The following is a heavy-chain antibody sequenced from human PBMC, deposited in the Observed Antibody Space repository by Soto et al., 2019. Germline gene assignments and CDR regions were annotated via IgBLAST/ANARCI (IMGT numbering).Heavy chain of an antibody. D-gene: IGHD3-22*01. CDR2: ISGYNGNT. CDR3: ARDLEYYYDRSGNYYYHYGLDV. V-gene: IGHV1-18*04. CDR1: GYTFTDYG. Sequence: QVQLVESGAEVKKPGASVKVSCKASGYTFTDYGISWVRQAPGQGLEWMGWISGYNGNTKYAQKFQGRVTMTTDTPTNTAYMELRSLRSDDTAVYYCARDLEYYYDRSGNYYYHYGLDVWGQGTTVTVS. J-gene: IGHJ6*02.